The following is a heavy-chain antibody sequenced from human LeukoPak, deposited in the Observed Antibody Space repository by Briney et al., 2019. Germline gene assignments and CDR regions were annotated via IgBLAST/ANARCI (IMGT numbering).Heavy chain of an antibody. V-gene: IGHV4-34*01. Sequence: SETLSLTCAVYGGSFSGYYWSWIRQPPGKGLEWIGEINHSGSTNYNPSLKSRVTISVDTSKNQFSLKLSSVTAADTAVYYCARGNPLITMVRGVPPYYFDYWGQGTLVTVSS. D-gene: IGHD3-10*01. CDR1: GGSFSGYY. J-gene: IGHJ4*02. CDR3: ARGNPLITMVRGVPPYYFDY. CDR2: INHSGST.